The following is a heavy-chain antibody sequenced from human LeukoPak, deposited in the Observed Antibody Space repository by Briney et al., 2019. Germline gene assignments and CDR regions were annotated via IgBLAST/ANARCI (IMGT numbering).Heavy chain of an antibody. CDR3: ARDPLWFGELDYYYYYGMDV. J-gene: IGHJ6*02. D-gene: IGHD3-10*01. V-gene: IGHV3-53*04. Sequence: GGSLRLSCAASGFTVSSNYMSWVRQAPGKGLEWVSVIYSGGSTYYADSVKGRFTISRHNSKNTLYLQMDSLRVEDTAVYYCARDPLWFGELDYYYYYGMDVWGQGTTVTVSS. CDR1: GFTVSSNY. CDR2: IYSGGST.